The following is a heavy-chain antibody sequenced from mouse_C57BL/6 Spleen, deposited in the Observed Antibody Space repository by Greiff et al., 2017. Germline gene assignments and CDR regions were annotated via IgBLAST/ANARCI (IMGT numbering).Heavy chain of an antibody. CDR1: GFNIKDDY. CDR3: TTPSMDY. J-gene: IGHJ4*01. V-gene: IGHV14-4*01. CDR2: IDPENGDT. Sequence: EVQLQQSGAELVRPGASVKLSCTASGFNIKDDYMHWVKQRPEQGLEWIGWIDPENGDTEYASKFQGKATITADTSSNTAYLQLSSLTSEDTAVYYCTTPSMDYWGQGTSVTVSS.